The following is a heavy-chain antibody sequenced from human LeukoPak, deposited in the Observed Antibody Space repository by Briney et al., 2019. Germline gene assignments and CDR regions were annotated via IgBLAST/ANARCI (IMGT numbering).Heavy chain of an antibody. D-gene: IGHD4-23*01. J-gene: IGHJ4*02. Sequence: SLKVSCKVSVYTLTELSIHWVRETPREGVGRIGGFDPEDGETVYAQKFQGRVTVTEDTSTDTAYMELSCLRSEDTAVYYCATRGITVVNPHRTFDYWGQGTLATASS. CDR3: ATRGITVVNPHRTFDY. CDR1: VYTLTELS. CDR2: FDPEDGET. V-gene: IGHV1-24*01.